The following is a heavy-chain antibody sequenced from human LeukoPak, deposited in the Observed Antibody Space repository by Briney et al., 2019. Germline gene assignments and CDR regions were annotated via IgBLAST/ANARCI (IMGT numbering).Heavy chain of an antibody. CDR1: GFTFSTYG. J-gene: IGHJ4*02. V-gene: IGHV3-33*08. CDR2: IWYDGRNK. Sequence: PGGSLRLSCAASGFTFSTYGMHWVRQAPGKGLEWVAVIWYDGRNKYYVDSVKGRFTISRDNSKNTLYLQMNSLRAEDTAVYYCARDRRSGYDWSFDYWGQGTLVTVPS. CDR3: ARDRRSGYDWSFDY. D-gene: IGHD5-12*01.